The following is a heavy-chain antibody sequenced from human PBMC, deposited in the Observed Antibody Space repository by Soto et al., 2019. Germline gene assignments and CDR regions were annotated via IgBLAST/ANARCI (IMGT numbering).Heavy chain of an antibody. J-gene: IGHJ4*02. V-gene: IGHV4-38-2*02. CDR1: GYSISNGYY. CDR3: ARDRYHDIPDYYYDFDL. CDR2: IYYTGTT. Sequence: SETLSLTCAVSGYSISNGYYWGWIRQPPGKGLEWIGSIYYTGTTPYNPPLRSRVTISIDTSKNQFSLHLASVTAADTAVYYCARDRYHDIPDYYYDFDLWGLGTLVTVSS. D-gene: IGHD3-22*01.